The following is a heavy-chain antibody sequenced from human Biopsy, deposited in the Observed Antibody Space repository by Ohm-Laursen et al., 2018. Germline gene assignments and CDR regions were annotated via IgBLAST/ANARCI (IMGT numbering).Heavy chain of an antibody. CDR1: GYTFTSHD. D-gene: IGHD1-26*01. CDR3: ARWETTLGRSLDS. Sequence: SVKVSSNASGYTFTSHDINWVRQATGQGLEWMGWVSPNTGNTVYAQRFQDRVTMTSDTSTGTAYMELTSLTSDDTAVYFCARWETTLGRSLDSWGQGTLVAVSS. CDR2: VSPNTGNT. J-gene: IGHJ4*02. V-gene: IGHV1-8*01.